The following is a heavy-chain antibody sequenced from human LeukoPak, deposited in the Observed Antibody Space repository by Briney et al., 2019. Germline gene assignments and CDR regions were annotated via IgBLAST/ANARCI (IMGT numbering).Heavy chain of an antibody. J-gene: IGHJ5*02. D-gene: IGHD6-13*01. CDR2: ISSSGSTI. Sequence: PGGSLRLSCAASGFTFSSYEMKWVRQAPGAGLEWVSYISSSGSTIYYADSVKGRFTISRDNAKNSLYLQMNSLRAEDTAVYYCARDIAAAGTGWFDPWGQGTLVTVSS. CDR1: GFTFSSYE. V-gene: IGHV3-48*03. CDR3: ARDIAAAGTGWFDP.